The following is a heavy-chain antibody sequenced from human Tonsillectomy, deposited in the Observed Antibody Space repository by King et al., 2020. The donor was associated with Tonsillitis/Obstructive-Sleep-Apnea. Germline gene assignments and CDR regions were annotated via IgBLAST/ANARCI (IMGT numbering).Heavy chain of an antibody. D-gene: IGHD5-12*01. V-gene: IGHV5-51*01. CDR3: ARRGFEGGYDTYYFDS. CDR1: GYSFTSYW. CDR2: IYPGDSDT. Sequence: QLVQSGAEVKKPGESLKISCKGSGYSFTSYWIGWVRQMPGKGLEWMGIIYPGDSDTRYSPSFQGQVTISAEKSISTAYLQWSSLKASDTAMYYCARRGFEGGYDTYYFDSWGQGTLVTVSS. J-gene: IGHJ4*02.